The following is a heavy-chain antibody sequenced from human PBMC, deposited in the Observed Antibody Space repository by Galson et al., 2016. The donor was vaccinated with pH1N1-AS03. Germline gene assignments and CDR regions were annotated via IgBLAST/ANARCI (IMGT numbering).Heavy chain of an antibody. V-gene: IGHV3-74*01. CDR3: ARGDRHAGSWVAY. D-gene: IGHD6-13*01. Sequence: SLRLSCAASGFTFSSYWMHWVRHLPGKGLVWVSGIDSDGSNTYYADSVRGRFTISRDNAKSTLYLLLDGLTAEDAAVYYCARGDRHAGSWVAYWGQGTPVTVSS. CDR1: GFTFSSYW. J-gene: IGHJ4*02. CDR2: IDSDGSNT.